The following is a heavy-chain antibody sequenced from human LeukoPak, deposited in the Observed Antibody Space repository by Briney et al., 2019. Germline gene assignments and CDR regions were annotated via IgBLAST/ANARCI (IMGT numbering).Heavy chain of an antibody. J-gene: IGHJ2*01. CDR1: GYTFTGYY. V-gene: IGHV1-2*02. CDR2: INPNSGGT. Sequence: ASVKVSCKASGYTFTGYYMHWVRQAPGQGLEWMGWINPNSGGTNYAQKFQGRVTMTRDTSISTAYMELSSLRSEDTAVYYCARLLGGDYWYFDLWGRGTLVTVSS. CDR3: ARLLGGDYWYFDL. D-gene: IGHD2-21*01.